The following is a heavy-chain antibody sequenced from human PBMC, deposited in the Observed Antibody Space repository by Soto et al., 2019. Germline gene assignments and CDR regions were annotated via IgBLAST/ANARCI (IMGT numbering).Heavy chain of an antibody. CDR2: MYNTGST. D-gene: IGHD2-21*02. CDR1: GGTISRYY. V-gene: IGHV4-59*01. CDR3: ARDLWGYCGTDCYPLDV. Sequence: QVQLQESGPGLVKPSETLSLTCTVSGGTISRYYWSWVRQPPGKRLEWMGYMYNTGSTVYNPSFKSRVTIAVDTSKNQFSRKLNSVTAAYTAVYYCARDLWGYCGTDCYPLDVWGQGSMVTVSS. J-gene: IGHJ6*02.